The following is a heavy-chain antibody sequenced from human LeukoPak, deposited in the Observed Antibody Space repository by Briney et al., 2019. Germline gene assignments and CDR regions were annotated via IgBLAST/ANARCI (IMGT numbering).Heavy chain of an antibody. J-gene: IGHJ4*02. V-gene: IGHV4-34*01. CDR3: ARQSKGIVVVPAAMAVYFDY. CDR2: INHSGST. D-gene: IGHD2-2*01. CDR1: GGSFSGYY. Sequence: PSETLSLTCAVYGGSFSGYYWSWIRQPPGKGLEWIGEINHSGSTNYNPSLKSRVTISVDTSKNQFSLKLSSVTAADTAVYYCARQSKGIVVVPAAMAVYFDYWGQGTLVTVSS.